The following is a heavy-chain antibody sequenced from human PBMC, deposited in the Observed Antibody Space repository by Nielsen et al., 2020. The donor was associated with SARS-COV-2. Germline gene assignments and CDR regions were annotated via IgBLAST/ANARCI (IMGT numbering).Heavy chain of an antibody. CDR1: GVMVSAAY. CDR2: ISSSGSTI. Sequence: GESLKISCAASGVMVSAAYMSWIRQAPGKGLEWVLYISSSGSTIYYADSVKGRFTISRDNAKNSLYLQMNSLRAEDTAVYYCARGLRWSQGYYFDYWGQGTLVTVSS. CDR3: ARGLRWSQGYYFDY. V-gene: IGHV3-11*04. J-gene: IGHJ4*02. D-gene: IGHD4-23*01.